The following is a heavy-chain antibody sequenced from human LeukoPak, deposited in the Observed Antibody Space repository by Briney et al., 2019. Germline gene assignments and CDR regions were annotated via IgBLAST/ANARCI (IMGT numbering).Heavy chain of an antibody. D-gene: IGHD3-3*01. V-gene: IGHV3-48*02. J-gene: IGHJ4*02. Sequence: GGSLRLSCGASGFTFSSYPMNWVRQSPGKGLEWVSFISGNGGTKCYADSVKGRFSISRDNAKRSLLLQMSSLRDEDTAVYYCVRGQSTTFHDKSGYYRFYFDLWGRGTPVTVSS. CDR2: ISGNGGTK. CDR1: GFTFSSYP. CDR3: VRGQSTTFHDKSGYYRFYFDL.